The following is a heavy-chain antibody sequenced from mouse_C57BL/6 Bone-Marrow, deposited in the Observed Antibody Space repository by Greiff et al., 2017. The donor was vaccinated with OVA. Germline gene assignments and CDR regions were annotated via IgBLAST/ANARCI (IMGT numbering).Heavy chain of an antibody. CDR1: GYTFTSYW. CDR3: ARGGDSSGPRGFDY. CDR2: IDPSDSYT. V-gene: IGHV1-50*01. D-gene: IGHD3-2*02. Sequence: QVQLQQPGAELVKPGASVKLSCKASGYTFTSYWMQWVQQRPGQGLEWIGEIDPSDSYTNYNQKFKGKATLTVDTSSSTAYMQLSSLTSEDSAVYYGARGGDSSGPRGFDYWGQGTTLTVSS. J-gene: IGHJ2*01.